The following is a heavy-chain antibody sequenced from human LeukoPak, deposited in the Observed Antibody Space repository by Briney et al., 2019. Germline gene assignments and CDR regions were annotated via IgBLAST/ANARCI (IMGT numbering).Heavy chain of an antibody. V-gene: IGHV3-30-3*01. CDR3: ARVAHFDRGMDV. J-gene: IGHJ6*02. Sequence: GRSLRLSCAASGFTFSSYAMHWVRQAPGKGLEWVAVISYDGSNKYYADSVKGRFTISRDNTKKTLDLEMNSLRAEDTAVYFCARVAHFDRGMDVWGQGTTVIVSS. CDR2: ISYDGSNK. D-gene: IGHD3-9*01. CDR1: GFTFSSYA.